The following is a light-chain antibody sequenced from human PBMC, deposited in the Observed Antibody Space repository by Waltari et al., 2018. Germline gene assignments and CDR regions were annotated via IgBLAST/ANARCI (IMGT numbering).Light chain of an antibody. CDR1: QSVSSY. Sequence: EIVLTQSPATLSLSPGERATLSCRARQSVSSYLAWYQQKPGQAPRLLIYDAPNRATGIPARFSGSGSGTDFTLTISSLEPEDFAVYYCQQRSNWPLFTFGGGTKVEIK. CDR3: QQRSNWPLFT. V-gene: IGKV3-11*01. J-gene: IGKJ4*01. CDR2: DAP.